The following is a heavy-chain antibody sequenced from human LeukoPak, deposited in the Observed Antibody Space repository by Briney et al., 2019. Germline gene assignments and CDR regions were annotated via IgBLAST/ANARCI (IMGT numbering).Heavy chain of an antibody. V-gene: IGHV6-1*01. CDR3: TRGAGDLEARYFNY. Sequence: SQTLLLTCAISGDSVSSNSAAWNWIRQSPSSGLEWLGRTYYRSKWYNDYAVSVKSRITINPDTSKNQFSLQLNSVTPEDTAVYYCTRGAGDLEARYFNYGGQEPLATVPS. CDR2: TYYRSKWYN. D-gene: IGHD3-16*01. J-gene: IGHJ4*02. CDR1: GDSVSSNSAA.